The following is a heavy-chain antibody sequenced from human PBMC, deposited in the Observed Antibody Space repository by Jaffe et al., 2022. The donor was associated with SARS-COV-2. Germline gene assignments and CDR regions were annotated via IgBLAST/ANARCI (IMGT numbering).Heavy chain of an antibody. CDR1: GFTFSSYA. J-gene: IGHJ4*02. D-gene: IGHD6-19*01. CDR2: ISGSGGST. Sequence: EVQLLESGGGLVQPGGSLRLSCAASGFTFSSYAMSWVRQAPGKGLEWVSAISGSGGSTYYADSVKGRFTISRDNSKNTLYLQMNSLRAEDTAVYYCAKARYPIAVAGTSFDYWGQGTLVTVSS. CDR3: AKARYPIAVAGTSFDY. V-gene: IGHV3-23*01.